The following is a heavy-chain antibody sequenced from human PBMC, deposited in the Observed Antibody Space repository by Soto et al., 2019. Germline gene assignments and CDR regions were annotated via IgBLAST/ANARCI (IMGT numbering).Heavy chain of an antibody. D-gene: IGHD2-21*01. J-gene: IGHJ6*03. V-gene: IGHV3-23*01. CDR1: GFTFSSYA. Sequence: GGSLRLSCAASGFTFSSYAMSWVRQAPGKGLEWVSAISGSGGSTYYADSVKGRFTISRDNSKNTLYLQMNSLRAEDTAVYYCAKSIRAYCGGDCRGDYYYYYMDVWGKGTTVIVSS. CDR2: ISGSGGST. CDR3: AKSIRAYCGGDCRGDYYYYYMDV.